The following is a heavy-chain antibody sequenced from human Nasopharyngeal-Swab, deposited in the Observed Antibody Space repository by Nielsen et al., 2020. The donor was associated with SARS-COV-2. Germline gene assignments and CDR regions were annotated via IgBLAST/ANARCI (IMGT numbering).Heavy chain of an antibody. J-gene: IGHJ5*02. CDR2: IYYTGST. Sequence: SETLSLTCTVSGGSISSSSYYWGWIRQPPGKGLEWIGSIYYTGSTHSNPSLRSRVTISLDTSKNQLSLKLSSVTAADTAVYYCARSPITMVRGVIITYWFDPWGQGTLVTVSS. D-gene: IGHD3-10*01. V-gene: IGHV4-39*01. CDR1: GGSISSSSYY. CDR3: ARSPITMVRGVIITYWFDP.